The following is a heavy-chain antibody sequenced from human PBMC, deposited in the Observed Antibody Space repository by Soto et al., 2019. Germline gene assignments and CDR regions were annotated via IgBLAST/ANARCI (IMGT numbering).Heavy chain of an antibody. CDR3: XXXXXXXXXXXXXXXXCHYAFDL. J-gene: IGHJ3*01. D-gene: IGHD2-15*01. CDR1: GFAFSSYA. V-gene: IGHV3-23*01. CDR2: ISGGGDGA. Sequence: EVQLLESGGGLVQPGGSLRLSCVASGFAFSSYAIIWVRQAPGKGLEWVSTISGGGDGAYYADSVKDHFTISRDNAKNTVYLQINSLXXXXXXXXXXXXXXXXXXXXXXXXXXCHYAFDLWGQGAMVTVSS.